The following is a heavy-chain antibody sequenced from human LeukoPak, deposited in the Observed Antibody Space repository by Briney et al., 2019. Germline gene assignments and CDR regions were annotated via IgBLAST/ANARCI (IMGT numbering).Heavy chain of an antibody. CDR1: GGSISSSSYY. D-gene: IGHD5-24*01. J-gene: IGHJ4*02. CDR2: IYYSGSF. V-gene: IGHV4-39*01. Sequence: PSETLSLTCTVSGGSISSSSYYWGWIRQPPGKGLEWIGSIYYSGSFYYNPSLKSRVTISVDRSKNQLSLKLSSVTAADTAVYYCARQTLFHSERWLQLFDYWGQGTLVTVSS. CDR3: ARQTLFHSERWLQLFDY.